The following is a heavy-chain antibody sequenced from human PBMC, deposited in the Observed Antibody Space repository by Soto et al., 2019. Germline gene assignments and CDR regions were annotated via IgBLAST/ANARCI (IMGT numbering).Heavy chain of an antibody. D-gene: IGHD3-16*01. Sequence: PGGSLRLSCSASGFTFSHSAMHWVRQAPGKGLEYVAAIGSTGASTYYPGSVKGRFIISRDNSKNTLFLQMNSLIPEDTAVYYCVRGGGAYAGSSLWFDSWGQGTLVTVSS. CDR2: IGSTGAST. CDR3: VRGGGAYAGSSLWFDS. CDR1: GFTFSHSA. V-gene: IGHV3-64D*06. J-gene: IGHJ5*01.